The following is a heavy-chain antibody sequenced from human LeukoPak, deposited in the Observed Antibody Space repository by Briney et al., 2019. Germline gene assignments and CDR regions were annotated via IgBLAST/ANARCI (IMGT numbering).Heavy chain of an antibody. J-gene: IGHJ4*02. V-gene: IGHV4-59*01. CDR2: IYYSGST. CDR3: ARLYGSGSYFDY. D-gene: IGHD3-10*01. CDR1: GGSISSYY. Sequence: SETLSLTCTVSGGSISSYYWSWIRQPPGKGLEWIGYIYYSGSTNYNPSLKSRVTISVDTSKNQFSLKLSSVTAADTAVYYCARLYGSGSYFDYWGQGTLVTVSS.